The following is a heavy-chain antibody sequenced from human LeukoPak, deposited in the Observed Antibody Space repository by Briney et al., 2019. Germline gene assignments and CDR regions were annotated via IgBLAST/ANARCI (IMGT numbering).Heavy chain of an antibody. CDR3: ARVMITFGGVKYYFDY. D-gene: IGHD3-16*01. J-gene: IGHJ4*02. CDR2: INPNSGGT. CDR1: GYTFTGYY. V-gene: IGHV1-2*02. Sequence: ASVKVSCKASGYTFTGYYTHWVRQAPGQGLEWMGWINPNSGGTNYAQKFQGRVTMTRDTSISTAYMELSRLRSDDTAVYYCARVMITFGGVKYYFDYLGQGTLVTVSS.